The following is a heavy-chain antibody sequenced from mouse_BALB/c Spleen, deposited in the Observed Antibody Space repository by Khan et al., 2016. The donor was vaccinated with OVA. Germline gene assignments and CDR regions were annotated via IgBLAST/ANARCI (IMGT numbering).Heavy chain of an antibody. J-gene: IGHJ4*01. CDR1: GYTFTTAG. D-gene: IGHD2-12*01. CDR2: INTHSGVP. Sequence: QIQLVQSGPELKKPGETVRISCKASGYTFTTAGIQWVQKMPGKGLKWIGWINTHSGVPKYAEDFKGRFAFSLEISVNTAYLQITNLKNEDTDTYYCARGGAAYYRGEGGAMEYWGQGTSVTGAS. CDR3: ARGGAAYYRGEGGAMEY. V-gene: IGHV9-4*02.